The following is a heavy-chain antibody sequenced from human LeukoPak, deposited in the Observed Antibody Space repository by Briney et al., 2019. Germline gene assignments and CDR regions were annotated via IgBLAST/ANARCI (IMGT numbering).Heavy chain of an antibody. Sequence: ASVKVSCKASGYTFTSYGISWVRQAPGQGLEWMGWIIAYNGNTNYAQKFQGRVTMTTDTSTSTAYMELRSLRSDDTAVYYCARDRIVVVPAVESEFDYWGQGTLVTDSS. V-gene: IGHV1-18*04. J-gene: IGHJ4*02. CDR1: GYTFTSYG. CDR2: IIAYNGNT. CDR3: ARDRIVVVPAVESEFDY. D-gene: IGHD2-2*01.